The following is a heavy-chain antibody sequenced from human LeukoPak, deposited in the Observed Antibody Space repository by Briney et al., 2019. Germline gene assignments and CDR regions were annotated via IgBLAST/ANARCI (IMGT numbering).Heavy chain of an antibody. D-gene: IGHD6-19*01. CDR2: INAYNGNT. Sequence: ASVKVSCKASGYTFTNCGINWVRQAPGQGLEWMGWINAYNGNTNYAQKLQGRVTMTADTSTSTAYMELRSLRYEETGVYYCARVIAVACHDAFDISGEGTMVTASS. CDR3: ARVIAVACHDAFDI. J-gene: IGHJ3*02. V-gene: IGHV1-18*01. CDR1: GYTFTNCG.